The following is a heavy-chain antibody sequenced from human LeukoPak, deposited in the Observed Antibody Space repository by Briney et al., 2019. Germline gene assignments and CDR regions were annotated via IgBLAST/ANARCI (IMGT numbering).Heavy chain of an antibody. CDR1: GYTFTGYY. J-gene: IGHJ4*02. Sequence: ASVKVSCKASGYTFTGYYMHWVRQAPGQGLEWMGWINPNSGGTNYAQKFQGRVTMTRDTSISAAYMELSRLRSDDTAVYYCARDYGDYSFNYFDYWGQGTLVTVSS. CDR3: ARDYGDYSFNYFDY. V-gene: IGHV1-2*02. D-gene: IGHD4-17*01. CDR2: INPNSGGT.